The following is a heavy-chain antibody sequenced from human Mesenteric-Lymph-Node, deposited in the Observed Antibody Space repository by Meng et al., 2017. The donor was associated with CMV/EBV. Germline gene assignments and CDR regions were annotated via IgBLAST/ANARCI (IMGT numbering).Heavy chain of an antibody. CDR1: GFSVDDYG. Sequence: GGSLRLSCVASGFSVDDYGVNWVRQTPGKGLEWVSGINWNGGSTGYADSVKGRFIISRDNAENSVFLQMNSLRVEDTALYYCARAQLGWVGELFPSDYYNGLDVWGQGTTVTVSS. J-gene: IGHJ6*02. D-gene: IGHD3-10*01. V-gene: IGHV3-20*04. CDR2: INWNGGST. CDR3: ARAQLGWVGELFPSDYYNGLDV.